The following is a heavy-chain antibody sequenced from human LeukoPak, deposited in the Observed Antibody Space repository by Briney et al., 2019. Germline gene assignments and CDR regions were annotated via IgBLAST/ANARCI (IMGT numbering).Heavy chain of an antibody. Sequence: GGSLRLSCAASGFTFSDYYMSWIRQAPGKGLEWVSYISSSGSTIYYADSVKGRFTISRDNAKNSLYLQMNSLRAEDTAVYYCARDRSSSWYRKYYYMDVWGKGTTVTVSS. D-gene: IGHD6-13*01. CDR2: ISSSGSTI. CDR1: GFTFSDYY. CDR3: ARDRSSSWYRKYYYMDV. J-gene: IGHJ6*03. V-gene: IGHV3-11*04.